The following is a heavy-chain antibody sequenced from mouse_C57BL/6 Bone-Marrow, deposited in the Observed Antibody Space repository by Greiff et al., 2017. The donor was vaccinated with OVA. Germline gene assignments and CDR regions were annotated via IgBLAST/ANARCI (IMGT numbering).Heavy chain of an antibody. D-gene: IGHD4-1*01. V-gene: IGHV1-82*01. CDR3: ARERVGRAMDY. CDR2: IYPGDGDT. J-gene: IGHJ4*01. Sequence: QVQLKESGPELVKPGASVKISCKASGYAFSSSWMNWVKQRPGKGLEWIGRIYPGDGDTNYNGKFKGKATLTADKSSSTAYMRLSSLTSEDSAVYFCARERVGRAMDYWGQGTSVTVSS. CDR1: GYAFSSSW.